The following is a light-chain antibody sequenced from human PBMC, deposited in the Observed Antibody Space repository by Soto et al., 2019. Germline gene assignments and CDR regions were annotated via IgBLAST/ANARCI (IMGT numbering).Light chain of an antibody. Sequence: QSVLTQPPSTSGTPGQSVTISCSGSSSNIGRNTVNWYQQLPGTAPKLLIYSNNQRPSGVPDRFSGSKSGTSASLAISWLQSEDEAEYYCAAWDGSVPGSFGFGTGTKVTVL. J-gene: IGLJ1*01. V-gene: IGLV1-44*01. CDR1: SSNIGRNT. CDR3: AAWDGSVPGSFG. CDR2: SNN.